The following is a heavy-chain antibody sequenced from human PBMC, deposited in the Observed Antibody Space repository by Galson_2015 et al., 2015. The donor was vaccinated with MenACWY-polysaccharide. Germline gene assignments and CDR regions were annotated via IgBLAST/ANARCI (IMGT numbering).Heavy chain of an antibody. Sequence: SLRLSCAAPGFSFGSSAMTWVRQAPGTGLEWVSLISSSGGSTYYAESVTGRFTISRDNFKNTLFLQMNSLRAGDTAIYYCAKVDGPGDFYGLDHWGQGTPVLVSS. CDR1: GFSFGSSA. J-gene: IGHJ4*02. V-gene: IGHV3-23*01. CDR2: ISSSGGST. D-gene: IGHD3-10*01. CDR3: AKVDGPGDFYGLDH.